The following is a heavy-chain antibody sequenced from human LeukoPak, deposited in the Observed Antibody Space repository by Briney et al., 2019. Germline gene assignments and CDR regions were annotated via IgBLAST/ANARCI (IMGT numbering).Heavy chain of an antibody. CDR1: GFTFSSYA. CDR2: ISGSGGST. CDR3: AKAERDGYNPFDY. Sequence: PGGSLRLSCAASGFTFSSYAMGWVRQAPGKGLEWVSAISGSGGSTYYADSVKGRFTISRDNSKNTLYLQMNSLRAEDTAVYYCAKAERDGYNPFDYWGQGTLVTVSS. J-gene: IGHJ4*02. V-gene: IGHV3-23*01. D-gene: IGHD5-24*01.